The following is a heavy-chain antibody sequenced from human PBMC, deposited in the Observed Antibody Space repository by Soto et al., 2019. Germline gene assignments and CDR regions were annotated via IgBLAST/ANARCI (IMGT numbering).Heavy chain of an antibody. V-gene: IGHV3-30*18. CDR3: AKVQSSGWYPGYFDY. J-gene: IGHJ4*02. CDR1: GFTFRSYG. CDR2: ISYDGSNK. Sequence: HPGGSMRLSCAASGFTFRSYGMHWVRQAPGKGLEWVAVISYDGSNKYYADSVKGRFTISRDNSKNTLYLQMNSLRAEDTAVYYCAKVQSSGWYPGYFDYWGQGTLVTVSS. D-gene: IGHD6-19*01.